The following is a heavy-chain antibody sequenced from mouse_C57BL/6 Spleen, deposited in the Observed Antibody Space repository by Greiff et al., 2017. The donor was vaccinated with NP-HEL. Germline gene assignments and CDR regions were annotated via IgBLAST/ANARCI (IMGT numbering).Heavy chain of an antibody. Sequence: EVQLQQSGPELVKPGASVKISCKASGYTFTDYYMNWVKQSHGKSLEWIGDINPNNGGTSYNQKFKGKATLTVDKSSSTAYMELRSLTSEDSAVYYGARALRLRSFDYWGQGTTLTVSS. CDR3: ARALRLRSFDY. J-gene: IGHJ2*01. CDR2: INPNNGGT. D-gene: IGHD3-2*02. CDR1: GYTFTDYY. V-gene: IGHV1-26*01.